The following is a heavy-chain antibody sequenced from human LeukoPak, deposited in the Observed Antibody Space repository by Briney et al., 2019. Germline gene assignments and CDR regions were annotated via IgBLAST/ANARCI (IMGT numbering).Heavy chain of an antibody. CDR3: ARDAVRGGMITFGGVHRYFDY. Sequence: ASVKVSCKASGYTFIGYYMHWVRRAPGQGLEWMGWINPNSGGTNYAQKFQGRVTMTRDTSISTAYMELSGLRSDDTAVYYCARDAVRGGMITFGGVHRYFDYWGQGTLVTVSS. J-gene: IGHJ4*02. V-gene: IGHV1-2*02. CDR2: INPNSGGT. CDR1: GYTFIGYY. D-gene: IGHD3-16*01.